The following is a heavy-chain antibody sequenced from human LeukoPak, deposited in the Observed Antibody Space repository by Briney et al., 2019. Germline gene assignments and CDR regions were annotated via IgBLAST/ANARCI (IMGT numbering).Heavy chain of an antibody. CDR2: IIPIFGTA. CDR3: ARDRDLAAASQIHAFDI. V-gene: IGHV1-69*13. CDR1: GGTFSSYA. J-gene: IGHJ3*02. D-gene: IGHD6-13*01. Sequence: SVKVSCKASGGTFSSYAISWVRQAPGQGLEWMGGIIPIFGTANYAQKFQGRVTITADESTSTAYMELSSLRSEDTAVYYCARDRDLAAASQIHAFDIWGQGTMVTVSS.